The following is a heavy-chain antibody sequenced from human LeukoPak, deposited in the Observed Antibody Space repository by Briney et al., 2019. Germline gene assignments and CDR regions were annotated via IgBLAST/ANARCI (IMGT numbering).Heavy chain of an antibody. CDR2: ISGSGGST. CDR1: GFTFSSYA. V-gene: IGHV3-23*01. Sequence: GGSLRFSCAASGFTFSSYAMSWVRQAPGKGLEWVSAISGSGGSTYYADSVKGRFTISRDNSKNTLYLQMNSLRAEDTAVYYCAKDQKQWLVYDAFDIWGQGTMVTVSS. D-gene: IGHD6-19*01. CDR3: AKDQKQWLVYDAFDI. J-gene: IGHJ3*02.